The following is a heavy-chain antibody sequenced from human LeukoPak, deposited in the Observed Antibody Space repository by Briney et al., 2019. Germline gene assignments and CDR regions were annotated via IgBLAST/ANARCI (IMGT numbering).Heavy chain of an antibody. CDR2: ISGSGGST. CDR1: GFTFSSYA. CDR3: AKAYCSSTSCYAQGYYGMDV. Sequence: GGSLRLSCAASGFTFSSYAMTWVRQAPGKGLEWVSAISGSGGSTYYADSVKGRFTISRDNSKNTLYLQMNSLRAEVTAVYYCAKAYCSSTSCYAQGYYGMDVWGQGTTVTVSS. D-gene: IGHD2-2*01. V-gene: IGHV3-23*01. J-gene: IGHJ6*02.